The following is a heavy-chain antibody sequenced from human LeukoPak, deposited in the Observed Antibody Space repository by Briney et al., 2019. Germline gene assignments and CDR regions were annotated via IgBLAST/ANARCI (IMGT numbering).Heavy chain of an antibody. Sequence: PGGSLRLSCAASGFTFSSYSMNWVRQAPGKGLEWVSSISSSGSYIYYADSVKGRFTISRDNAKNSLYLQMNSLRAEDTAVYYCARGSGYCSSTSCYFGFDYWGQGTLVTVSS. CDR1: GFTFSSYS. V-gene: IGHV3-21*01. CDR3: ARGSGYCSSTSCYFGFDY. CDR2: ISSSGSYI. D-gene: IGHD2-2*01. J-gene: IGHJ4*02.